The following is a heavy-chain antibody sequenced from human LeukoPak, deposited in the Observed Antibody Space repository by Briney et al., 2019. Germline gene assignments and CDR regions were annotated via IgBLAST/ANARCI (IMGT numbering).Heavy chain of an antibody. D-gene: IGHD3-10*01. V-gene: IGHV3-48*01. CDR2: ISSSSSSTI. Sequence: GGSLRLSCAASGFTFSSYSMNWVRQAPGKGLEWVSYISSSSSSTIYYADSVKGRFTISRDNAKNSLYLQMNSLRAEDTAVYYCAPRGGTPFDYWGQGTLVTVSS. CDR1: GFTFSSYS. J-gene: IGHJ4*02. CDR3: APRGGTPFDY.